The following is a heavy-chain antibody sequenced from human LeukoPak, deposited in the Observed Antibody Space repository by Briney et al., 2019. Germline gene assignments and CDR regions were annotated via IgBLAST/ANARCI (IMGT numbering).Heavy chain of an antibody. CDR2: IYHSGST. V-gene: IGHV4-38-2*02. CDR3: ARARYGSGSYYLLLFDY. J-gene: IGHJ4*02. Sequence: SETLSLTCTVSGYSISSGYYWGWIRQPPGKGLEWIGSIYHSGSTYYNPSLKSRVTISVDTSKNQFSLKLSSVTAADTAVYYCARARYGSGSYYLLLFDYWGQGTLVTVSS. D-gene: IGHD3-10*01. CDR1: GYSISSGYY.